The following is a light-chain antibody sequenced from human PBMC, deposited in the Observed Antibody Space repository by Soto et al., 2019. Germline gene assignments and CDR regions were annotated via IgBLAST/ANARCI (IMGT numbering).Light chain of an antibody. CDR1: QNINSW. Sequence: DIHMTQSPSTLSASVGDRVTIXXRASQNINSWLAWYQQKPGKAPKXLIYEASTLERGVPSRFGGSGSGTEFTLTISSLQSDDFGTYYCQQYNAYSWTFGQGTKVDIK. V-gene: IGKV1-5*03. J-gene: IGKJ1*01. CDR2: EAS. CDR3: QQYNAYSWT.